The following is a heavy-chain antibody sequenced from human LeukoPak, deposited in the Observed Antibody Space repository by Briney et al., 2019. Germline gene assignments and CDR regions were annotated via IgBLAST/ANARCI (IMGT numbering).Heavy chain of an antibody. J-gene: IGHJ4*02. CDR3: ATVPSYDILTGYYGY. V-gene: IGHV1-24*01. D-gene: IGHD3-9*01. CDR1: GYTLTELS. CDR2: FDPEDGET. Sequence: ASVKVSCKVSGYTLTELSMHWVRQAPGKGLEWMGGFDPEDGETIYAQKFQGRVTMTEDTSTDTAYMELSSLRSEDTAVYYCATVPSYDILTGYYGYWGQGTLVTVSS.